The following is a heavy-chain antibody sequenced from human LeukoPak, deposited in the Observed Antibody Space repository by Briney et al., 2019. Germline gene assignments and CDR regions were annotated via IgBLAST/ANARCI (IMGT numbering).Heavy chain of an antibody. D-gene: IGHD2-2*01. CDR1: GGSISSSNYY. J-gene: IGHJ4*02. Sequence: PSETLSLTCIVSGGSISSSNYYWGWIRQSPGKGLEWIGSIYSRGSTYYNPSLKSRVIVSSDMSKNQFSLMLNSVTAADTAVYYCARSPTKRVPEDYWGQGTLVTVSS. V-gene: IGHV4-39*07. CDR3: ARSPTKRVPEDY. CDR2: IYSRGST.